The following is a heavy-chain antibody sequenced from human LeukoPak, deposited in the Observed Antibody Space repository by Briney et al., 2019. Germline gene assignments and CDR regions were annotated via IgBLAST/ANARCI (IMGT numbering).Heavy chain of an antibody. Sequence: GGSLRLSCAASGFTFSSYRMNWVRQAPGKGLEWVSYISSSSSTIYYADSVRGRFSISRDNAKTSLYLQMNSLRAEDTAVYYCARYLSGVTGYTYGRGIDYWGQGTLVTVSS. V-gene: IGHV3-48*04. CDR1: GFTFSSYR. CDR3: ARYLSGVTGYTYGRGIDY. J-gene: IGHJ4*02. CDR2: ISSSSSTI. D-gene: IGHD5-18*01.